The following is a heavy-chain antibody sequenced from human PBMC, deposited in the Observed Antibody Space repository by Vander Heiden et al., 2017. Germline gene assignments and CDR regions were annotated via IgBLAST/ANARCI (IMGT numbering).Heavy chain of an antibody. CDR1: GGTFSSYA. CDR2: IIPIFGTA. V-gene: IGHV1-69*01. J-gene: IGHJ6*02. Sequence: QVQLVQSGAEVKKPGSSVKVSCQASGGTFSSYAISWVRQAPGQGLEWMGGIIPIFGTANYAQKFQGRVTITADESTSTAYMELSSLRSEDTAVYYCARGRHCSSTSCYSGEGYYYGMDVWGQGTTVTVSS. CDR3: ARGRHCSSTSCYSGEGYYYGMDV. D-gene: IGHD2-2*01.